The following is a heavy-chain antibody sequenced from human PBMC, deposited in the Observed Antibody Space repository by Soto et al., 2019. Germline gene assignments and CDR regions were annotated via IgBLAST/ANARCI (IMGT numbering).Heavy chain of an antibody. V-gene: IGHV3-23*01. CDR1: GFTFNTYA. CDR3: AKGGIYDWNRVLSD. Sequence: TGGSLRLSCAASGFTFNTYAMSWVRQAPGKGLEWAPTFSAGGVTPTYAASVKGRFTAPRENSKIPRYLQMNSLRAEDTAIYYCAKGGIYDWNRVLSDWGQGTPVTVSS. J-gene: IGHJ4*02. CDR2: FSAGGVTP. D-gene: IGHD1-20*01.